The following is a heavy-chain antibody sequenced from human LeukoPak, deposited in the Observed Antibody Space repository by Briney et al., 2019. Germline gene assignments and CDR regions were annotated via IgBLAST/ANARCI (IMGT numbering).Heavy chain of an antibody. Sequence: GGSLRLSCAASGFTLSSYEMNWVRQAPGKGLEWVSSISSSSGYLYYADSVRGRFTISRDNAKGSVLLQMYSLRADDTAVYYCARDERGIDYWGQGTLVTVSS. D-gene: IGHD6-13*01. V-gene: IGHV3-21*01. CDR3: ARDERGIDY. J-gene: IGHJ4*02. CDR2: ISSSSGYL. CDR1: GFTLSSYE.